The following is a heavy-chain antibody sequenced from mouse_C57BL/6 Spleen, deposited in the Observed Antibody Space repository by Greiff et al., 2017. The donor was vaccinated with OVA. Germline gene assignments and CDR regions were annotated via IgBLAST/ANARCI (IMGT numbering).Heavy chain of an antibody. Sequence: EVKLQESGEGLVKPGGSLKLSCAASGFTFSSYAMSWVRQTPEKRLEWVAYISSGGDYIYSADTVKGRFTISRDNARNTLYLQRSRLRSEDAAMYYGTRDGGGGPAWLAYWGQGTLVTVSA. CDR1: GFTFSSYA. D-gene: IGHD2-3*01. V-gene: IGHV5-9-1*02. CDR3: TRDGGGGPAWLAY. CDR2: ISSGGDYI. J-gene: IGHJ3*01.